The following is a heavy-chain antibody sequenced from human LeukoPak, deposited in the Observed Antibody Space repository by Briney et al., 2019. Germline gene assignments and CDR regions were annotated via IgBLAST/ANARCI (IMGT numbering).Heavy chain of an antibody. D-gene: IGHD3-22*01. CDR1: GFTFSIYW. V-gene: IGHV3-7*01. J-gene: IGHJ3*02. CDR3: ARDLLVPLVVLSASAFDI. Sequence: PGGSLRLSCAASGFTFSIYWMTWVRQAPGKGLEWVANIKQDGSEKNYVDSVKGRFTISRDNANNSLYLQMNSLRAEDTAVYYCARDLLVPLVVLSASAFDIWGQGTMVTVSS. CDR2: IKQDGSEK.